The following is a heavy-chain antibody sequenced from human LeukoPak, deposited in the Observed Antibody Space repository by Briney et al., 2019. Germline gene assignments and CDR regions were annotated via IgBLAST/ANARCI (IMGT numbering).Heavy chain of an antibody. J-gene: IGHJ4*02. CDR1: GGSISSGGYY. D-gene: IGHD1-26*01. CDR3: ARDPEVGATYFDY. Sequence: SETLSLTCTVSGGSISSGGYYGSWIRQPPGKGLEWIGYIYHSGSTYYNPSLKSRVTISVDRSKNQFSLKLSSVPAADTAVYYCARDPEVGATYFDYWGQGTLVTVSS. V-gene: IGHV4-30-2*01. CDR2: IYHSGST.